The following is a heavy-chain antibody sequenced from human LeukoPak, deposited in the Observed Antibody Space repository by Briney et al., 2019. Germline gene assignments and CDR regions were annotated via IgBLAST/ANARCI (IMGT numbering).Heavy chain of an antibody. V-gene: IGHV1-69*13. Sequence: ASVKVSCKASGYTFTTYYMHWVRQAPGQGLEWMGGIIPIFGTANYAQKFQGRVTITADESTSTAYMELSSLRSEDTAVYYCARERGHDAFDIWGQGTMVTVSS. CDR3: ARERGHDAFDI. CDR2: IIPIFGTA. CDR1: GYTFTTYY. J-gene: IGHJ3*02.